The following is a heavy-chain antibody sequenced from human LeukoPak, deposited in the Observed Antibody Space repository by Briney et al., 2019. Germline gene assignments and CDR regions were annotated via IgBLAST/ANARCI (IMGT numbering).Heavy chain of an antibody. CDR1: GGSISSGGYS. CDR3: ARGELSLYPYFDY. V-gene: IGHV4-30-4*07. CDR2: IYYSGST. J-gene: IGHJ4*02. Sequence: PSQTLSLTCAVSGGSISSGGYSWSWIRQPPGKGLEWIGYIYYSGSTYYNPSLKSRVTISVDTSKNQFSLKLSSVTAADTVVYYCARGELSLYPYFDYWGQGTLVTVSS. D-gene: IGHD3-16*02.